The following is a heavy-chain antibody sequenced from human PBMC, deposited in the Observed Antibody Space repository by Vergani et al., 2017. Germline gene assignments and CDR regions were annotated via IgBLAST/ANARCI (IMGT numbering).Heavy chain of an antibody. Sequence: EVQLLESGGGLVQPGGSLRLSCAASGFTFSSYAMSWVRQAPGKGLGWVSAISGSGGSTYYADSVKGRFTISRDNSKNSLYLQMNSLRAEDTALYYCAKDSCSSTSCYFGGYWYFDLWGRGTLVTVSS. V-gene: IGHV3-23*01. CDR2: ISGSGGST. J-gene: IGHJ2*01. CDR1: GFTFSSYA. CDR3: AKDSCSSTSCYFGGYWYFDL. D-gene: IGHD2-2*01.